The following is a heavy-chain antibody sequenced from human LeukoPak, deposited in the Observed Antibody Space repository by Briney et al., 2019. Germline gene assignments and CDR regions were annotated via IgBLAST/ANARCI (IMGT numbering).Heavy chain of an antibody. V-gene: IGHV3-43D*03. D-gene: IGHD6-19*01. J-gene: IGHJ3*02. CDR2: ISWDGGST. Sequence: GGSLRLSCAASGFTFDDYAMHWVRQAPGKGLEWVSLISWDGGSTYYADSVKGRFTISRDNSKNTLYLQMNSLRAEDIALYYCAKTGIAVATTGAFDIWGQGTMVTVSS. CDR3: AKTGIAVATTGAFDI. CDR1: GFTFDDYA.